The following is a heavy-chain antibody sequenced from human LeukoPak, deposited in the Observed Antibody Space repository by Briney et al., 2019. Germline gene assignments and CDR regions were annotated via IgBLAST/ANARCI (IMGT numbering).Heavy chain of an antibody. CDR3: ARVTWRGYQHFDY. CDR1: VYSMNSDTVR. Sequence: EPQSLPCTVSVYSMNSDTVRWAWVRQPPGRGLEWIGEIHHTGSIYYNPSVKSRVTISVDTSKNQFSLNLNSVTAADTAVHCCARVTWRGYQHFDYWGRGTLVTVSS. CDR2: IHHTGSI. V-gene: IGHV4-55*02. D-gene: IGHD3-3*01. J-gene: IGHJ4*02.